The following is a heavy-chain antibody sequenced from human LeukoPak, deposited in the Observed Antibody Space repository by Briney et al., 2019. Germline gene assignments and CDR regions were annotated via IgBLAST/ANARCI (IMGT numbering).Heavy chain of an antibody. J-gene: IGHJ4*02. V-gene: IGHV4-34*01. Sequence: GSLRLSCAASGFTFSSYSMNWVRQPPVKGLEWIGEINHSGGTNYNPSLKSRVTISVDTSKKQFSLKLSSVTAAGTAVYYCARGVDYYGVWGQGTLVTVSS. D-gene: IGHD3-10*01. CDR1: GFTFSSYS. CDR2: INHSGGT. CDR3: ARGVDYYGV.